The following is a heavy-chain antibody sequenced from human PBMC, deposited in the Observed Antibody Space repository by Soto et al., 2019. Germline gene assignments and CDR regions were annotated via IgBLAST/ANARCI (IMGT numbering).Heavy chain of an antibody. D-gene: IGHD3-3*01. V-gene: IGHV3-30-3*01. CDR3: ARHKRELRFLEWSYYFDY. CDR2: ISYDGSNK. CDR1: GFTFSSYA. Sequence: QVQLVESGGGVVQPGRSLRLSCAASGFTFSSYAMHWVRQAPGKGLEWVAVISYDGSNKYYADSVKGRFTISRDNSKNTLYLPMNSLRAEDTAVYYCARHKRELRFLEWSYYFDYWGQGTLVTVSS. J-gene: IGHJ4*02.